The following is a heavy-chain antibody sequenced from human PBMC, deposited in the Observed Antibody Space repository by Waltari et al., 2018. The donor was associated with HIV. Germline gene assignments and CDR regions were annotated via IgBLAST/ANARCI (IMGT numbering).Heavy chain of an antibody. J-gene: IGHJ5*02. CDR1: GFTFSSYT. D-gene: IGHD3-22*01. CDR3: ARDSYDSSGSMGGINWFDP. CDR2: ISSSSTYI. V-gene: IGHV3-21*01. Sequence: EVQLVESGGGLVKPGGSLRLSCAVSGFTFSSYTMNWVRQAPGKGLEWVSSISSSSTYIYYADSVKGRFTISRDNAKISLYLQMNSLRADDTAVYYCARDSYDSSGSMGGINWFDPWGQGTLVTVSS.